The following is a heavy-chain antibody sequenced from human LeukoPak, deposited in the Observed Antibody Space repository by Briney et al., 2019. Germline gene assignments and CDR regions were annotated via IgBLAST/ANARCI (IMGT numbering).Heavy chain of an antibody. CDR1: GGSFSGYY. CDR3: ARGDPYGDYDEYFQH. D-gene: IGHD4-17*01. Sequence: PSETLSLTCAVYGGSFSGYYWSWIRQPPGKGLEWIGEINHSGSTNYNPSLKSRVTISVDTSKNQFSLKLSSVTAADTAVYYCARGDPYGDYDEYFQHWGQGALVTVSS. V-gene: IGHV4-34*01. CDR2: INHSGST. J-gene: IGHJ1*01.